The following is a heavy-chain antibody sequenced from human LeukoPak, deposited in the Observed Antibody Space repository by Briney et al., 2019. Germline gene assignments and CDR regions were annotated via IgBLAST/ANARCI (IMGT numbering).Heavy chain of an antibody. CDR1: GFTFSSYA. CDR3: AKDRTHNGITGTIFDY. D-gene: IGHD1/OR15-1a*01. Sequence: PGGSLRLSCAASGFTFSSYAMSWVRQAPGKGLEWVSVISGSGGSTYYADSVKGWFTISRDNSQNTLFLQMNSLRAEDTAVYYCAKDRTHNGITGTIFDYWGQGTLVTVSS. CDR2: ISGSGGST. V-gene: IGHV3-23*01. J-gene: IGHJ4*02.